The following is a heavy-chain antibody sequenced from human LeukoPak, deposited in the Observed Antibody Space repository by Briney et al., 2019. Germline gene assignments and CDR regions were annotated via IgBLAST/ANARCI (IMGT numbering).Heavy chain of an antibody. CDR3: ARGGNPLDSSEY. J-gene: IGHJ4*02. V-gene: IGHV1-2*02. Sequence: SVKVSCKASGYTFTGYYMHWVRQAPGQGLEWMGWINPNSGGTNYAQKLQGRVTMTTDTSTSTAYMELRSLRSDDTAVYYCARGGNPLDSSEYWGQGTLVTVSS. CDR2: INPNSGGT. CDR1: GYTFTGYY. D-gene: IGHD3-22*01.